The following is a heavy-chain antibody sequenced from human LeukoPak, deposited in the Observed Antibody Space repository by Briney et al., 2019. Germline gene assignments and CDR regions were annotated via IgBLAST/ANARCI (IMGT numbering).Heavy chain of an antibody. V-gene: IGHV4-59*01. CDR2: IHSSGNT. CDR3: ARDVAYCGGDCYTDAFDI. J-gene: IGHJ3*02. D-gene: IGHD2-21*02. CDR1: GGSIFAYY. Sequence: SETLSLTCTVSGGSIFAYYWNWIRQPPGKGLEWLGYIHSSGNTRYDPSLRSRVTMSVDTSMNQFSLKLDSVTAADTAVYYCARDVAYCGGDCYTDAFDIWGQGTMVTVSS.